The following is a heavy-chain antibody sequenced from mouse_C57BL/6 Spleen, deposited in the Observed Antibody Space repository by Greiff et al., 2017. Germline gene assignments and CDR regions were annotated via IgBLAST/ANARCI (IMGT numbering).Heavy chain of an antibody. Sequence: QVQLQQPGAELVMPGASVKLSCKASGYTFTSYWMHWVKQRPGQGLEWIGEIDPSDSYTNYNQKFKGKSTLTVAKSSSTAYMQLSSLTSEDSAVYDCAISGDYDGRDYYAMDDWGQGTSVTVSS. D-gene: IGHD2-4*01. CDR3: AISGDYDGRDYYAMDD. J-gene: IGHJ4*01. CDR1: GYTFTSYW. CDR2: IDPSDSYT. V-gene: IGHV1-69*01.